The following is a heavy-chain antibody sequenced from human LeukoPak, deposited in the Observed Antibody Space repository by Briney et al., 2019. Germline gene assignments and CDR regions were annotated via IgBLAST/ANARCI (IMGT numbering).Heavy chain of an antibody. CDR1: GGSISSSSYY. CDR3: ARLERDVWFGEFAYYFDY. V-gene: IGHV4-39*07. Sequence: SETLSLTCTVSGGSISSSSYYWGWIRQPPGKGLEWIGSIYYSGSTYYNPSLKSRVTISVDTSKNQSSLKLSSVTAADTAVYYCARLERDVWFGEFAYYFDYWGQGTLDTVSS. CDR2: IYYSGST. J-gene: IGHJ4*02. D-gene: IGHD3-10*01.